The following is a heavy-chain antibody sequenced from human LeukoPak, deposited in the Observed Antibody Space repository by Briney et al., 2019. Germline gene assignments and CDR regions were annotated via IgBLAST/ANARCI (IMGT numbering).Heavy chain of an antibody. V-gene: IGHV4-59*08. J-gene: IGHJ4*02. D-gene: IGHD6-19*01. CDR2: IYYSGST. Sequence: PSETLSLTCTVSGGSISSYYWSWIRQPPGKGLEWIGYIYYSGSTNYNPSLKSRVTISVDTSKNQFSLKLSSVTAADTAVYYCARQPRFGYSSGSYYFDYWGQGTLVTVSS. CDR3: ARQPRFGYSSGSYYFDY. CDR1: GGSISSYY.